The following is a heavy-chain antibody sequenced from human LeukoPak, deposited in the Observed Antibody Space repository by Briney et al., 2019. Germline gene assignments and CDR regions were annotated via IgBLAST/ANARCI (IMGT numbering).Heavy chain of an antibody. CDR2: FDPEDGET. CDR3: ARGLFGDTAMVTGY. CDR1: GYILTELL. D-gene: IGHD5-18*01. J-gene: IGHJ4*02. V-gene: IGHV1-24*01. Sequence: GASVKVSCKVSGYILTELLMHWVRQAPGKGLEWMGGFDPEDGETIYAQKFQGRVTMTEDTSTDTAYMELSSLRPEDTAVYYCARGLFGDTAMVTGYWGQGTLVTVSS.